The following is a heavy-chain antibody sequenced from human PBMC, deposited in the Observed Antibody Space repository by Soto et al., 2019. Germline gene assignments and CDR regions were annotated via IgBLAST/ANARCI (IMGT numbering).Heavy chain of an antibody. CDR1: GCTVGSGA. CDR2: ITASGGTT. CDR3: AKDLGGYFPPRFDP. D-gene: IGHD2-21*02. V-gene: IGHV3-23*01. Sequence: GALRRSGEASGCTVGSGAMSWVRQAPGKGLEWVSSITASGGTTYYADSVKGRFTISRDNFKNTLYLQMNSLRAEDTAVYYCAKDLGGYFPPRFDPWCPAPLFSVP. J-gene: IGHJ5*02.